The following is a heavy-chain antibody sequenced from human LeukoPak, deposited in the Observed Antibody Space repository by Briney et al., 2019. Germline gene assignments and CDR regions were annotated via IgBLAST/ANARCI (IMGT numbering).Heavy chain of an antibody. CDR2: IIPIFGTA. V-gene: IGHV1-69*13. CDR3: ARSDDYGDPRLAFDI. D-gene: IGHD4-17*01. CDR1: GGTFSSYA. J-gene: IGHJ3*02. Sequence: ASVKVSCKASGGTFSSYAISWVRQALGQGLEWMGGIIPIFGTANYAQKFQGRVTITADESTSTAYMELSSLRSEDTAVYYCARSDDYGDPRLAFDIWGQGTMVTVSS.